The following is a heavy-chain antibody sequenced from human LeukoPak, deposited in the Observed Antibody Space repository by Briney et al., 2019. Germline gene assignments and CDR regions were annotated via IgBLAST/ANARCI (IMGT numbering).Heavy chain of an antibody. CDR3: TRGPIQLWRYSGMDV. CDR2: IRSKAYRGRT. CDR1: GFTFGDHA. D-gene: IGHD5-18*01. V-gene: IGHV3-49*04. J-gene: IGHJ6*02. Sequence: GVLRLFCSAYGFTFGDHAMSWVRQAPGKGVEWVGFIRSKAYRGRTEYAASVKGRFTISRDDSISIAYLQMNSLKTEDTALYYCTRGPIQLWRYSGMDVWGQGTTVIVSS.